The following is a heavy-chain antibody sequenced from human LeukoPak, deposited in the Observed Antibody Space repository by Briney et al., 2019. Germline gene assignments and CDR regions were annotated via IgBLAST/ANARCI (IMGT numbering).Heavy chain of an antibody. J-gene: IGHJ4*02. CDR1: GYTFTSYY. CDR2: INPSGGST. D-gene: IGHD3-16*02. V-gene: IGHV1-46*01. Sequence: GASVKVSCKASGYTFTSYYMHWVRQAPGQGLEWMGIINPSGGSTTYAQKFQGRVTMTRDTPTSTVYMDLSSLRSEDTAVYYCARGMITFGGVIVPLGYWGQGTLVTVSS. CDR3: ARGMITFGGVIVPLGY.